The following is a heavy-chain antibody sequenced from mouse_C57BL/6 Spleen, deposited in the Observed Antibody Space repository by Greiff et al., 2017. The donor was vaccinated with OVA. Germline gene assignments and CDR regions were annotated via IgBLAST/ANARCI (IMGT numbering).Heavy chain of an antibody. J-gene: IGHJ4*01. V-gene: IGHV2-2*01. CDR2: IWSGGST. CDR1: GFSLTSYG. CDR3: SSTREYYGDLPMDY. Sequence: VKVVESGPGLVQPSQSLSITCTVSGFSLTSYGVHWVRPSPGKGLEWLGVIWSGGSTDYNAAFISRLSISKYNSKSQDFFNMNSLQADDRDIDVCSSTREYYGDLPMDYWGQGTSVTVSA. D-gene: IGHD1-2*01.